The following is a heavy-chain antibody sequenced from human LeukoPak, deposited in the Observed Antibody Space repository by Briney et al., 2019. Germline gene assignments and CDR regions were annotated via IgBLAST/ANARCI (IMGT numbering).Heavy chain of an antibody. CDR3: ARLRGYTDGPPGY. CDR1: GGSISSSSYY. J-gene: IGHJ4*02. Sequence: PSETLSLTCTVSGGSISSSSYYWGWIRQPPWKGLEWIVSIYYSGDNSGDTYYNPSLKSRVSISVDTSKNQFSLKLSSVTAADTAVYFCARLRGYTDGPPGYWGQGTLVTVSS. D-gene: IGHD5-18*01. CDR2: IYYSGDNSGDT. V-gene: IGHV4-39*01.